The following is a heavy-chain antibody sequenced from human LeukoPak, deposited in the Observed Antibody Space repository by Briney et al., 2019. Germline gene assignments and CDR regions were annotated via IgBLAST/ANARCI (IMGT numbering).Heavy chain of an antibody. J-gene: IGHJ3*02. CDR1: GGTFSSYA. CDR2: IIPIFGTA. D-gene: IGHD1-26*01. CDR3: ASARESDGLGIGDAFDI. Sequence: SVKVSCKASGGTFSSYAISWVRQAPGQGLEWMGGIIPIFGTANYAQKFQGRVTITADESTSTAYMELSSLRSEDTAVYYCASARESDGLGIGDAFDIWGQGTLVTVSS. V-gene: IGHV1-69*13.